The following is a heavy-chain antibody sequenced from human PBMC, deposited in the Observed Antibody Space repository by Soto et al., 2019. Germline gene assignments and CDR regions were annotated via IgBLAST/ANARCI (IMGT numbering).Heavy chain of an antibody. V-gene: IGHV1-69*13. CDR3: ARTITSVYCSSTSCYSHFDY. Sequence: ASVKVSCKASGGTFSSYAISWVRQAPGQGLEWMGGIIPIFGTANYAQKFQGRVTITADESTSTAYMELSSLRSEDTAVYYCARTITSVYCSSTSCYSHFDYWGQGTLVTVSS. CDR1: GGTFSSYA. CDR2: IIPIFGTA. D-gene: IGHD2-2*02. J-gene: IGHJ4*02.